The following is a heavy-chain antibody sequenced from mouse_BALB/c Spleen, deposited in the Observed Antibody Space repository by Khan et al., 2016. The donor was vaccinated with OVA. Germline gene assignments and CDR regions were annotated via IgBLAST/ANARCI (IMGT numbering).Heavy chain of an antibody. CDR3: ARGTLDD. Sequence: IQLVQSGPELMKPGASVKISCKASGYSFTTYYMHWVKQSHGKSLEWIGYIDPFNGGNDYNQKFKGKATLTVDKSSSTAYMHLSSLTSGDSAVYYCARGTLDDWGQGTLVTVSA. CDR1: GYSFTTYY. J-gene: IGHJ3*01. D-gene: IGHD3-3*01. CDR2: IDPFNGGN. V-gene: IGHV1S135*01.